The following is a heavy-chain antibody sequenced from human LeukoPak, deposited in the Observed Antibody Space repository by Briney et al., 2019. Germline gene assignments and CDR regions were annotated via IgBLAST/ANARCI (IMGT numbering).Heavy chain of an antibody. J-gene: IGHJ4*02. CDR1: GFTFSSYA. CDR3: AKRGDYDILTGYYVPDY. V-gene: IGHV3-23*01. D-gene: IGHD3-9*01. Sequence: GGSLRLSCAASGFTFSSYAMTWVRQAPGGGLEWISAISGSTNTPYYADSVKGRFTISRDNSKNTLYLQMISLRADDTAVYYCAKRGDYDILTGYYVPDYWGQGTLVTVSS. CDR2: ISGSTNTP.